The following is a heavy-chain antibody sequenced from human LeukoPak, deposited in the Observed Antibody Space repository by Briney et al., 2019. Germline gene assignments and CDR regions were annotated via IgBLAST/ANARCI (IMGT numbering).Heavy chain of an antibody. D-gene: IGHD2-15*01. CDR3: TKDPGFFQGDSEDWFDP. CDR2: ISGNGIST. CDR1: GFTFIHNA. Sequence: PGGSLRLSCAASGFTFIHNAMNWVRQAPGKGLEWVSGISGNGISTYYADPVKGRFTISRDNSKNTLYLQMNSLRAEDTAIYYCTKDPGFFQGDSEDWFDPWGQGTLVTVSS. J-gene: IGHJ5*02. V-gene: IGHV3-23*01.